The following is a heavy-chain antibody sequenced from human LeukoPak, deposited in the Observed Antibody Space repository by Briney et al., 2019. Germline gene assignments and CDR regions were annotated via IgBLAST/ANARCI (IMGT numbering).Heavy chain of an antibody. CDR3: ARGGDGSNSYPFDY. V-gene: IGHV3-33*01. D-gene: IGHD5-24*01. CDR2: IWYDGSNK. J-gene: IGHJ4*02. Sequence: GESLRLSCAASGFSFSIYGMHWVRQAPGKGLEWVAFIWYDGSNKYYADPVKGRSTISRDNSKNTLYLQMNSLKAEDTGVYYCARGGDGSNSYPFDYWGQGTLVTVSS. CDR1: GFSFSIYG.